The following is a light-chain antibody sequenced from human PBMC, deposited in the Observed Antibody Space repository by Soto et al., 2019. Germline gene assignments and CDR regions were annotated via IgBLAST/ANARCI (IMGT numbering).Light chain of an antibody. CDR2: LEGSGSY. Sequence: QSVVTQSSSASGSLGSSVKLTCTLSSGHSSNIIAWHQQQPGKAPRYLMKLEGSGSYNKGSGVPDRFSGSSSGADRYLTISNLQSEDEADYYCETWDNNTRVFGGGTQLTVL. J-gene: IGLJ3*02. CDR1: SGHSSNI. CDR3: ETWDNNTRV. V-gene: IGLV4-60*03.